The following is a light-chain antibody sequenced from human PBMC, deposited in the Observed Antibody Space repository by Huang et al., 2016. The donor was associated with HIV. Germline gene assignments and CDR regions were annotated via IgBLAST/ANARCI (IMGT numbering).Light chain of an antibody. Sequence: DIVMTQSPDSLALSLGERATINCTSSQSILYSSNNKNYLAWYQQKPGQPPKLLIYWASTRESGVPDRFSGSGSATTFTLTINSLQAEDVAIYCCQHYYNTPITFGQGTRLEIK. J-gene: IGKJ5*01. CDR2: WAS. CDR3: QHYYNTPIT. CDR1: QSILYSSNNKNY. V-gene: IGKV4-1*01.